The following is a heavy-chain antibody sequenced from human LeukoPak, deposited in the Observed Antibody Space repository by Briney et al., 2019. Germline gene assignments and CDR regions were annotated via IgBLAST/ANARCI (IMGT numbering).Heavy chain of an antibody. CDR2: INPNSGGT. Sequence: ASVKASCKASGYTFTGYYMHWVRQAPGQGLEWMGRINPNSGGTNYAQKFQGRVTMTRDTSISTAYMELSRLRSDDTAVYYCARFLFFGRRAGMDVWGQGTTVTVSS. V-gene: IGHV1-2*06. J-gene: IGHJ6*02. D-gene: IGHD2-21*01. CDR3: ARFLFFGRRAGMDV. CDR1: GYTFTGYY.